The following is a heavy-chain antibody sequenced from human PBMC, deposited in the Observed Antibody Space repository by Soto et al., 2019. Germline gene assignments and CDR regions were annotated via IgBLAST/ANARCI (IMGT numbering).Heavy chain of an antibody. CDR3: ATDLYCSVGSGYYGMYV. CDR2: ISSDGIEE. J-gene: IGHJ6*02. CDR1: GFIFSSYG. D-gene: IGHD2-15*01. Sequence: GGPLRLCCTASGFIFSSYGMPWVRQAPGKVPVWVAFISSDGIEEYYTDSVKGRFSISIDASNNKLYLQMNSLRVEDTAVYYCATDLYCSVGSGYYGMYVCGQGTTIP. V-gene: IGHV3-30*03.